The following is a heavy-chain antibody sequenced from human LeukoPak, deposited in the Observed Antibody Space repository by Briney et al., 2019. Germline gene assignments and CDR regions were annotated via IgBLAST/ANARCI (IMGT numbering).Heavy chain of an antibody. D-gene: IGHD2-21*02. V-gene: IGHV1-46*01. CDR1: GGTFSSYA. CDR3: SRGVVVTAIDAFDI. Sequence: GASVKVSCKASGGTFSSYAISWVRQAPGQGLEWMGIINPSGGSTRYAQKFQGRVTMTRDTSTSTVYMELSSQRSEDTAVYYCSRGVVVTAIDAFDIWGQGTMVTVSS. CDR2: INPSGGST. J-gene: IGHJ3*02.